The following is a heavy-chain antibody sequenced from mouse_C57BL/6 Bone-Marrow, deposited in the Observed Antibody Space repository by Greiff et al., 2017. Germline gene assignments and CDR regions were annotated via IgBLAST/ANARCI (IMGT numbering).Heavy chain of an antibody. CDR2: INPYNGGT. J-gene: IGHJ2*01. V-gene: IGHV1-19*01. CDR3: ARSYFDY. Sequence: VQLKQSGPVLVKPGASVKMSCKASGYTFTDYYMNWVKQSHGKSLEWIGVINPYNGGTSYNQLFKGKATLTVDKSSSTAYMELNSLTSEDSAVYYCARSYFDYWGQGTTLTVSS. CDR1: GYTFTDYY.